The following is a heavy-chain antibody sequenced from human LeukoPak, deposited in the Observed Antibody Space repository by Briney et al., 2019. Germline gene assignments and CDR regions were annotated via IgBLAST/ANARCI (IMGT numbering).Heavy chain of an antibody. V-gene: IGHV3-23*01. CDR2: ISGSGGST. Sequence: PGGSLRLSCAASGFTFSSYAMSWVRQAPGKGLEWVSAISGSGGSTYYADSVKGRFTISRDNSKNTVYLQMNTLRVEDTAVYYCARGVSTTNFDYWGQGTLVTVSS. CDR1: GFTFSSYA. J-gene: IGHJ4*02. D-gene: IGHD5/OR15-5a*01. CDR3: ARGVSTTNFDY.